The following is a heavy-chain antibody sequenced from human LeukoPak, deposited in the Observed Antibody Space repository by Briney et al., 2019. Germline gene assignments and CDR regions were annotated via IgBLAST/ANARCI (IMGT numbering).Heavy chain of an antibody. J-gene: IGHJ4*02. CDR2: ISAYNGNT. D-gene: IGHD3-3*01. Sequence: ASVRVSCKASGGVFTTYAISWVRQAPGQGLEWMGWISAYNGNTNYAQKLQGRVTMTTDTSTSTAYMELRSLRSDDTAVYYCARGGGGVVNFDYWGQGTLVTVSS. CDR3: ARGGGGVVNFDY. V-gene: IGHV1-18*01. CDR1: GGVFTTYA.